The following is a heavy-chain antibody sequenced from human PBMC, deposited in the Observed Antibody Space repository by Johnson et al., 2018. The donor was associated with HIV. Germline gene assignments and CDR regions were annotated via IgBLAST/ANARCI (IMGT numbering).Heavy chain of an antibody. CDR1: GLSVSSYY. CDR2: LSSGGDT. J-gene: IGHJ3*02. V-gene: IGHV3-66*01. Sequence: VQLVESGGGLVQPGGSLRLSCAASGLSVSSYYMSWVRQAPGKGLEWVSVLSSGGDTYYTDSVNGRFTISRDNSKNTLYLQMNSLRAEDRAVYYCAVRCSGCADAFDMWGQGTMVTVS. CDR3: AVRCSGCADAFDM. D-gene: IGHD3-3*01.